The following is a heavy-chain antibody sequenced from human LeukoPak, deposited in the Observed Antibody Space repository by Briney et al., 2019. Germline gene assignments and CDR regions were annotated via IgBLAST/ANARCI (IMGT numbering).Heavy chain of an antibody. CDR3: ARVKEGVSAPHGFDY. V-gene: IGHV4-59*01. J-gene: IGHJ4*02. Sequence: SETLSLTCTVSSGSISGYYWSWIRHPPGKGLEWIGYIYYKGSTNYNPSLKSRVTISVDTSKNQFSLKLTSVTAADMAVYYCARVKEGVSAPHGFDYWGQGTLVTVSS. CDR1: SGSISGYY. D-gene: IGHD5/OR15-5a*01. CDR2: IYYKGST.